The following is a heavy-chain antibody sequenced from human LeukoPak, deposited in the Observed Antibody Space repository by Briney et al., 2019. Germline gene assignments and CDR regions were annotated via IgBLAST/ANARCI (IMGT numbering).Heavy chain of an antibody. J-gene: IGHJ4*02. D-gene: IGHD2-15*01. CDR2: ISAYNGNT. Sequence: ASVKVSCKASGYTFTSYGISWVRQAPGQGLEXXGWISAYNGNTNYAQKLQGRVTMTTDTSTSTAYMELRSLRSDDTAVYYCARARASLYYFDYWGQGTLVTVSS. CDR3: ARARASLYYFDY. CDR1: GYTFTSYG. V-gene: IGHV1-18*01.